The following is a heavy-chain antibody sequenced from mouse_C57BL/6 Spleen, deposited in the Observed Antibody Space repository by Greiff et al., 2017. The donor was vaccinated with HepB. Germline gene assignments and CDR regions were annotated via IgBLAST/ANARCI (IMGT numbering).Heavy chain of an antibody. D-gene: IGHD4-1*01. CDR3: AKLGHYFDY. CDR1: GYTFTSYW. V-gene: IGHV1-69*01. Sequence: ESGAELVMPGASVKLSCKASGYTFTSYWMHWVKQRPGQGLEWIGEIDPSDSYTNYNQKFKGKSTLTVDKSSSTAYMQRSSLTSEDSAVYYCAKLGHYFDYWGQGTTLTVSS. J-gene: IGHJ2*01. CDR2: IDPSDSYT.